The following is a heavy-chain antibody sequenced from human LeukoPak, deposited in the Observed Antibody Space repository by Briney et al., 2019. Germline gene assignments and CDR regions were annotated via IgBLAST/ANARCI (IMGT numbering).Heavy chain of an antibody. CDR1: GLTFSNYW. V-gene: IGHV3-74*01. CDR3: ARGPSGGNYYVGDY. J-gene: IGHJ4*02. Sequence: PGGSLRLSYAPSGLTFSNYWMHWVRHAPGKGQVWVSGINGDGRTTNYADSGKGRFTISRDNAKNTLYLQMNSLRAEDTAVYYCARGPSGGNYYVGDYWGQGALVTVFS. CDR2: INGDGRTT. D-gene: IGHD1-26*01.